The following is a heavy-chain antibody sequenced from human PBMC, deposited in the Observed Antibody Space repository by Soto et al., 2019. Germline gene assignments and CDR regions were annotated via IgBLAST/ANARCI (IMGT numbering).Heavy chain of an antibody. CDR3: AIESPDIVVVPAAVRLYYYGMDV. J-gene: IGHJ6*02. Sequence: QVQLVQSGAEVKKPGASVKVSCKASGYTFTSYGISWVRQAPGQGLEWMGWISAYNGNTNYAQKLQGRVTMTTDTSTRTAYMELRSLRSDDTAVYYCAIESPDIVVVPAAVRLYYYGMDVWRQGSTVTVSS. D-gene: IGHD2-2*01. CDR2: ISAYNGNT. V-gene: IGHV1-18*04. CDR1: GYTFTSYG.